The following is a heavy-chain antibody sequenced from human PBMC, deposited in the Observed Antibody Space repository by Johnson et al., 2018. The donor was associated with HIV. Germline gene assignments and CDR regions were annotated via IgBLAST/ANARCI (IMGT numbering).Heavy chain of an antibody. CDR1: GFTFSSYD. CDR2: ISCDGSKK. J-gene: IGHJ3*02. Sequence: QVQLVESGGGVVQPGRSLRLSCVASGFTFSSYDMHWVRQAPGKGLEWVALISCDGSKKYLADSVKGRFTISRDNSKNTLFLQMNSLRPEDTAVYYCAKTLSPYYYDSSGYYQSYDSFDIWGQGTMVSVSS. V-gene: IGHV3-30*18. D-gene: IGHD3-22*01. CDR3: AKTLSPYYYDSSGYYQSYDSFDI.